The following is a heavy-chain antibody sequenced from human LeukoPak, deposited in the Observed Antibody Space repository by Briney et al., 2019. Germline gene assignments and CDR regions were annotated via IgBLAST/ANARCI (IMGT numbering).Heavy chain of an antibody. CDR1: GGSISSRSYF. D-gene: IGHD1-14*01. Sequence: SETLSLTCTVSGGSISSRSYFWGWIRQPPGKGLEWIGSIYYSGSTYYNPSLKSRVTISLDTSKNQLSLRLTSVTAADTAVYHCVWGEHGPGILDYWGQGTLATVSS. CDR2: IYYSGST. J-gene: IGHJ4*02. CDR3: VWGEHGPGILDY. V-gene: IGHV4-39*07.